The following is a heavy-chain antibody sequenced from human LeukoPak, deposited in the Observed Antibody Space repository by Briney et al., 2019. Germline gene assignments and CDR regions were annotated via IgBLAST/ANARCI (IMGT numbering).Heavy chain of an antibody. CDR3: AKDAGGFSYGSTDY. Sequence: PGGSLRLACAASGFYFNGYGMAWVRQAPGKGLEWVSGISGSGGSTYYADSVKGRFTISRDNSKNTLYLQMNSLRAEDTAVYYCAKDAGGFSYGSTDYWGQGTLVTVSS. CDR1: GFYFNGYG. CDR2: ISGSGGST. V-gene: IGHV3-23*01. J-gene: IGHJ4*02. D-gene: IGHD5-18*01.